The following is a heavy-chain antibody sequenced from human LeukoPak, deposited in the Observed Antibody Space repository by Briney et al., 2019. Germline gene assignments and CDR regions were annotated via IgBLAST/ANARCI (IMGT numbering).Heavy chain of an antibody. V-gene: IGHV3-7*04. Sequence: PGGSLRLSCAASGFTFSSYWMSWVRQAPGKGLEWVANIKQDGSEKYYVDSVKGRFTISRDNAKNSLYPQMNSLRAEDTAVYYCARAMGDYGDFNWFDPWGQGTLVTVSS. D-gene: IGHD4-17*01. CDR3: ARAMGDYGDFNWFDP. J-gene: IGHJ5*02. CDR1: GFTFSSYW. CDR2: IKQDGSEK.